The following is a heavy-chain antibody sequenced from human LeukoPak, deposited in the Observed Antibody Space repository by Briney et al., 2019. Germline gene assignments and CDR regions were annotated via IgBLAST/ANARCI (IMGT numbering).Heavy chain of an antibody. Sequence: GESLKISCKASGYSFTSYWISWVRQTPGKGLEWMGIIYPGDADTRYSPSFQGQVTISADKSIRTAYLQWNSLKASDTATYYCARQEGSSGWFDYWGQGTLVTVSS. J-gene: IGHJ4*02. V-gene: IGHV5-51*01. CDR1: GYSFTSYW. CDR2: IYPGDADT. D-gene: IGHD6-19*01. CDR3: ARQEGSSGWFDY.